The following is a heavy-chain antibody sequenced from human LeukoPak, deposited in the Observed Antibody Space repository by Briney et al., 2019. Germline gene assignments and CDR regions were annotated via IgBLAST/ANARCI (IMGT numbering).Heavy chain of an antibody. V-gene: IGHV3-30*03. CDR1: GFTFSSYS. CDR2: ISYDGSKK. CDR3: ARDLKGAIGYYDSSGYYPSGTFDI. D-gene: IGHD3-22*01. Sequence: GGSLRLSCAASGFTFSSYSMNWARQAPGKGLEWVAVISYDGSKKYYADSVKGRFTISRDNSKNTLYLQMNSLRAEDTAVYFCARDLKGAIGYYDSSGYYPSGTFDIWGQGTMATVSS. J-gene: IGHJ3*02.